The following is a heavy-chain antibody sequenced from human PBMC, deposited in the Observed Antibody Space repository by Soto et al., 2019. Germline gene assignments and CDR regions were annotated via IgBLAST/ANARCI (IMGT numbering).Heavy chain of an antibody. CDR3: ARGQICNVVKCSNWFDP. Sequence: PSETLSLTCVVSGGSISSPNCWILARQFPGKGLEWIGEIFHTGSVNYNPSLKSRVTLSLDKSKNQFSLKLTSVTAADTAVYFCARGQICNVVKCSNWFDPWGQGTLVTVSS. V-gene: IGHV4-4*02. CDR2: IFHTGSV. J-gene: IGHJ5*02. CDR1: GGSISSPNC. D-gene: IGHD2-8*01.